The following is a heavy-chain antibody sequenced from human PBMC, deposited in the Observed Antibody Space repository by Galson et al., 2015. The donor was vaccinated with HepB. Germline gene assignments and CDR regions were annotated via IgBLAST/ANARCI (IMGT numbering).Heavy chain of an antibody. Sequence: SLRLSCAASGFTFSSYAMSWVRQAPEKGLEWVSAISGSGGSTYYADSVKGRFTISRDNSKNTPYLQMNSLRAEDTAVYYCAKDWGAYYDFWSGPYRDSSYYYMDVWGKGTTVTVSS. D-gene: IGHD3-3*01. J-gene: IGHJ6*03. CDR1: GFTFSSYA. CDR2: ISGSGGST. V-gene: IGHV3-23*01. CDR3: AKDWGAYYDFWSGPYRDSSYYYMDV.